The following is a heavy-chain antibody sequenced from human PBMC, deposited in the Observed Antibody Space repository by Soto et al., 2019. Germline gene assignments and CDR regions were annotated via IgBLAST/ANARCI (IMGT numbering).Heavy chain of an antibody. CDR1: GYSFTSYL. V-gene: IGHV5-10-1*01. D-gene: IGHD6-13*01. CDR3: ARREAAAVYYGMDV. Sequence: PGESLKISCKGSGYSFTSYLISWVRKMPGKGLEWMGRIDPSDSYTNYSPSFQGHVTISADKSISTAYLQWSSLKASDTAMYYCARREAAAVYYGMDVWGQGTTVTVSS. CDR2: IDPSDSYT. J-gene: IGHJ6*02.